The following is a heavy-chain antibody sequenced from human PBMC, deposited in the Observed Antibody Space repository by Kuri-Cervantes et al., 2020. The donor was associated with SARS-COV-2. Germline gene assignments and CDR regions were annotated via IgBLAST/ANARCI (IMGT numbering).Heavy chain of an antibody. CDR1: GGSISSYY. J-gene: IGHJ5*02. CDR3: ARDQIGYCSGGSCYSRWFDP. CDR2: IYYSGST. Sequence: GSLRLSCTVSGGSISSYYWSWIRQPPGKGLEWIGSIYYSGSTNYNPSPKSRVTISVDTSKNRFSLKLSSVTAADTAVYYCARDQIGYCSGGSCYSRWFDPWGQGTLVTVSS. D-gene: IGHD2-15*01. V-gene: IGHV4-59*01.